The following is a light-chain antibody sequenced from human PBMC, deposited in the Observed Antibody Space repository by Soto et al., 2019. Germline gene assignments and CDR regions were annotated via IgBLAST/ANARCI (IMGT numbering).Light chain of an antibody. CDR1: SSDVGGYNY. CDR3: SSYAGSSNV. V-gene: IGLV2-8*01. Sequence: QSVLTQPPSASGSPGQSVAISCTGTSSDVGGYNYVSWYQQHPGKAPKLMIYGVNKRPSRVPDRFSGSKSGNTASLTVSGLQAEDEADYYCSSYAGSSNVFGTGTKVTVL. CDR2: GVN. J-gene: IGLJ1*01.